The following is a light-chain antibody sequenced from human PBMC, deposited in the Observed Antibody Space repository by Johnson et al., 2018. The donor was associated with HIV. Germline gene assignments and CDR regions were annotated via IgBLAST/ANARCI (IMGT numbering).Light chain of an antibody. Sequence: QSLLTQPPSVSAAAGQKVTISCSGSSSNIGNNYVSWYQHLPGTAPKLLIYENNKRPSGIPDRFSGSKSGTSATLGITGLQTGDEADYYCGTWDSSLSAQVFGTGTKVTVL. CDR3: GTWDSSLSAQV. CDR1: SSNIGNNY. CDR2: ENN. V-gene: IGLV1-51*02. J-gene: IGLJ1*01.